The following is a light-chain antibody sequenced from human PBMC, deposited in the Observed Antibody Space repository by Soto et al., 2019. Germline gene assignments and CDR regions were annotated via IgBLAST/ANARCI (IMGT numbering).Light chain of an antibody. CDR1: QSIASN. J-gene: IGKJ1*01. CDR3: QQYNKWRT. V-gene: IGKV3-15*01. Sequence: EIVMTQSPATLSVSPGESATLSCRASQSIASNLAWYQQRPGQAPRLLIYGTFTRATGIPARFSGSGSGTEFTLTIDSLQSEDFAVYYCQQYNKWRTFGQGTKVEIK. CDR2: GTF.